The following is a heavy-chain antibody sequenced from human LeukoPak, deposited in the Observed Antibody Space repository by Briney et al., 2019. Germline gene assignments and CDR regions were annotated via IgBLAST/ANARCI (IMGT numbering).Heavy chain of an antibody. Sequence: GGSLRLSCVGSGLTFSGFELNWVRQAPGKGLEWVSYIKSDGSLKTYADAVKGRFAISRDNAKNSLYLQTNSLRAEDTAVYYCARRFRDWGQGILVTVSS. V-gene: IGHV3-48*03. CDR3: ARRFRD. J-gene: IGHJ4*02. CDR1: GLTFSGFE. CDR2: IKSDGSLK.